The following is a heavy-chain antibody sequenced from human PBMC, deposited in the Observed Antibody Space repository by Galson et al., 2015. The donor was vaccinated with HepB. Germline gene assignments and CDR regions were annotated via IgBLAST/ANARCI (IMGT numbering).Heavy chain of an antibody. CDR3: AKDSGYDLAGDYSDD. Sequence: SLRLSCAASGFSFSNYAMSWVRQAPGKGLEWVSAISGSGRSTYYADSVKGRLTISRDNSKNTMYLQMNSLRAEDTAVYYCAKDSGYDLAGDYSDDCGQGTLVTVSS. D-gene: IGHD5-12*01. V-gene: IGHV3-23*01. J-gene: IGHJ4*02. CDR2: ISGSGRST. CDR1: GFSFSNYA.